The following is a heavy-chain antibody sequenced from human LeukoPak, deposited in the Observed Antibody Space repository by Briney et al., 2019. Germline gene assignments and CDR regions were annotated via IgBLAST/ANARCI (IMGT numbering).Heavy chain of an antibody. CDR1: GFTFSSYS. CDR3: ARDSRGSSFRTFDY. V-gene: IGHV3-21*01. Sequence: PGGSLRLSCAASGFTFSSYSMNWVRQAPGKGLEWVSAISGSGGSTYYADSVKGRFTISRDNAKNSLYLQMNSLRAEDTAVYYCARDSRGSSFRTFDYWGQGTLVTVSS. J-gene: IGHJ4*02. CDR2: ISGSGGST. D-gene: IGHD6-13*01.